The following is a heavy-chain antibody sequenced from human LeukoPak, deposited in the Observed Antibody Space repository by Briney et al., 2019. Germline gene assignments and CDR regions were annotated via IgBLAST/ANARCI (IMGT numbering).Heavy chain of an antibody. CDR3: AKDQGEDCSGGSCYAYYFDY. Sequence: GGSLRLSCAASGLTFSSYGMHWVRQAPGKGLEWVAVISYDGSNKYYADSVKGRFTISRDNSKNTLYLQMNSLRAEDTAVYYCAKDQGEDCSGGSCYAYYFDYWGQGTLVTVSS. CDR1: GLTFSSYG. D-gene: IGHD2-15*01. V-gene: IGHV3-30*18. J-gene: IGHJ4*02. CDR2: ISYDGSNK.